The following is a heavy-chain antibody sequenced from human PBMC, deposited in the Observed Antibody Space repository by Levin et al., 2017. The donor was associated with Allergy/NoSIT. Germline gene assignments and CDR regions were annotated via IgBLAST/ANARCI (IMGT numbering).Heavy chain of an antibody. CDR3: ARPYSSGGVGDLDY. Sequence: GESLKISCAASGFTFSSYAMHWVRQAPGQGLEWVAVISYDGSNKYYADSVKGRFTISRDNSKNTLYLQMNSLRAEDTAVYYCARPYSSGGVGDLDYWGQGTLVTVSS. V-gene: IGHV3-30-3*01. CDR2: ISYDGSNK. D-gene: IGHD6-19*01. J-gene: IGHJ4*02. CDR1: GFTFSSYA.